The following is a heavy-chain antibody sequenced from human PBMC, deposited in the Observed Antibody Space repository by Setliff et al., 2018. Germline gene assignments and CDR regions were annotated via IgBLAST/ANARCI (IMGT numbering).Heavy chain of an antibody. CDR2: ISYLGRT. J-gene: IGHJ3*02. V-gene: IGHV4-59*11. CDR3: ARSGEGLLAFDI. CDR1: GVSISSHY. D-gene: IGHD3-10*01. Sequence: SETLSLTCTVSGVSISSHYWSWIRQPPGKELEWIGYISYLGRTNYNPSLKSRVTISVAASRKHFSLRLTSATAADTAVYYCARSGEGLLAFDIWGQGTMVTVSS.